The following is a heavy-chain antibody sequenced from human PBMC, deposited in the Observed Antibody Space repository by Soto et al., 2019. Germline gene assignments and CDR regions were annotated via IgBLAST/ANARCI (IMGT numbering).Heavy chain of an antibody. CDR3: AADPGGFGSLDY. CDR2: IVVGSGNT. Sequence: VASVKVSCKASEFTFTSSAVQWVRQARGQRLEWIGWIVVGSGNTNYAQKFQERVTITRDMSTNTAYMELSSLRSEDTAVYYCAADPGGFGSLDYWGQGTLVTVSS. J-gene: IGHJ4*02. CDR1: EFTFTSSA. D-gene: IGHD3-3*01. V-gene: IGHV1-58*01.